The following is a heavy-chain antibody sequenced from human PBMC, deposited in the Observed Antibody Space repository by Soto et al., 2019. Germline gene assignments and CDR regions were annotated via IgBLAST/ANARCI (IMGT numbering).Heavy chain of an antibody. CDR1: GGSIRDYF. V-gene: IGHV4-59*01. J-gene: IGHJ6*02. CDR3: ARDRKLVIPGNYYYYGMDV. CDR2: ITSSGTI. Sequence: QLLLQESGPGLVKPSETLSLTCSVSGGSIRDYFWTWVRQPPGKGLEWIGYITSSGTINYNSSLKSRVTLSLDTSRNHLSLKLSAVTTADTAVYFCARDRKLVIPGNYYYYGMDVWGQGTTVTVSS. D-gene: IGHD3-9*01.